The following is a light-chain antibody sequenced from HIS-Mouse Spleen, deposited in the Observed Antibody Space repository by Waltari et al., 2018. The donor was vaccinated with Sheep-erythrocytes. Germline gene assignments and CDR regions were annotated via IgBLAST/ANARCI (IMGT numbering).Light chain of an antibody. CDR3: CSYAGSYNHV. Sequence: QSALTQPRSVSGSPGQSVTIPCPGTSSDVGGSHYVPLYQQHPGKAPKLMIYDVSKRPSGVPDRFSGSKSGNTASLTISGLQAEDEADYYCCSYAGSYNHVFATGTKVTVL. J-gene: IGLJ1*01. CDR1: SSDVGGSHY. V-gene: IGLV2-11*01. CDR2: DVS.